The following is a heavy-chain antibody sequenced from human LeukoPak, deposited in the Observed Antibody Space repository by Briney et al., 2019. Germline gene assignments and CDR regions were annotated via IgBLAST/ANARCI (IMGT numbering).Heavy chain of an antibody. J-gene: IGHJ6*02. Sequence: PGGSLRLSCAASGFTFSSYGMHWVHQAPGKGLEWVAFIRYDGSNKYYADSVKGRFTISRDNSKNTLYLQMNSLRAEDTAVYYCAKDRDCSGGSCYFNYYYGMDVWGQGTTVTVSS. CDR3: AKDRDCSGGSCYFNYYYGMDV. CDR2: IRYDGSNK. CDR1: GFTFSSYG. V-gene: IGHV3-30*02. D-gene: IGHD2-15*01.